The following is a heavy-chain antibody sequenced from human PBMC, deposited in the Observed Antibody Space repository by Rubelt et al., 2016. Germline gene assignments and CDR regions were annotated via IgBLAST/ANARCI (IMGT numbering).Heavy chain of an antibody. J-gene: IGHJ4*02. D-gene: IGHD3-16*01. CDR2: FDPEAGET. V-gene: IGHV1-24*01. CDR1: GYTFTSYG. CDR3: RGIWGSYIDY. Sequence: QLQLVQSGAEVKKPGASVKVSCKASGYTFTSYGISWVRQAPGQGLEWMGGFDPEAGETIYAQKVQGRVTMTEETSTDTAYMELSSLRSEDTAVYYCRGIWGSYIDYWGQGTLVTVSS.